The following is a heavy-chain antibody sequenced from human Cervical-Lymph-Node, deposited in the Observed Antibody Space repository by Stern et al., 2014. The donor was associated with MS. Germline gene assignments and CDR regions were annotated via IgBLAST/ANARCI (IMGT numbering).Heavy chain of an antibody. Sequence: VQLEESGAEVKKPGASVKVSCKASGYTFINYYMHWVRQAPGHGLEWMGIINTLGGSTDYTQKFQGRLTMTRDTSTTTVSMELSGLRPEDTAVYYSAREYVEASGVGYLYYGLDVWGQGTTVIVSS. CDR2: INTLGGST. D-gene: IGHD2-21*02. CDR3: AREYVEASGVGYLYYGLDV. V-gene: IGHV1-46*01. J-gene: IGHJ6*02. CDR1: GYTFINYY.